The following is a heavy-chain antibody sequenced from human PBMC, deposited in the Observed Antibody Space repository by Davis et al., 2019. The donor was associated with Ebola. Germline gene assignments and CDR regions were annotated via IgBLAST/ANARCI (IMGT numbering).Heavy chain of an antibody. V-gene: IGHV1-3*01. CDR2: INAGNGNT. J-gene: IGHJ4*02. CDR1: GYTFTSYA. D-gene: IGHD6-13*01. Sequence: ASVQVSCKASGYTFTSYAMHWVRQAPGQRLEWMGWINAGNGNTKYSQKFQGRVTITADKSTSTAYMELSSLRSEDTAVYYCARGGEGAAGTYWGQGTLVTVSS. CDR3: ARGGEGAAGTY.